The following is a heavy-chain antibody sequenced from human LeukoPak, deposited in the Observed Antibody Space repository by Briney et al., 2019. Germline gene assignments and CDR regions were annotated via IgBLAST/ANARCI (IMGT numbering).Heavy chain of an antibody. V-gene: IGHV1-18*04. CDR2: ISAYNGNT. J-gene: IGHJ6*03. CDR3: ARSAEHCNNGVCFTDYYMDV. Sequence: GASVKVSCKASGYNFSIHWMHWVRQAPGQGLEWMGWISAYNGNTNYAQKLQGRVTMTTDTSTSTAYMELRSLTSDDTAVYFCARSAEHCNNGVCFTDYYMDVWGKGTTVTVSS. D-gene: IGHD2-8*01. CDR1: GYNFSIHW.